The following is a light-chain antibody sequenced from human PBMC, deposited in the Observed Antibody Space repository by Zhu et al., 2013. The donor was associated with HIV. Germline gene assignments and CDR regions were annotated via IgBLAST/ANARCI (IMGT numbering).Light chain of an antibody. Sequence: QSVLTQPPSASGSPGQSVTISCSGTSSDVGGYNYASWYQQHPGKAPRLLICEVTKRPSGVPDRFSGSKSGNMASLTVSGLQADDEADYYCTSYTSTNTLLFGGGTKVTVL. CDR2: EVT. V-gene: IGLV2-8*01. J-gene: IGLJ2*01. CDR1: SSDVGGYNY. CDR3: TSYTSTNTLL.